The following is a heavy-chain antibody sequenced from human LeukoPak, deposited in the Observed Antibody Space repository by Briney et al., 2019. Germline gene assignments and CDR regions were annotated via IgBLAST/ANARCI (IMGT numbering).Heavy chain of an antibody. D-gene: IGHD6-6*01. V-gene: IGHV4-30-4*01. Sequence: SETLSLTCTVSGGSISSGDYYWSWIRQPPGKGLEWIGYIYYSGSTYYNPSLKSRVTISVDTSKNQFSLKLSSVTAADTAVYYCARWSGSVTARNYYYYMDVWGEGTTATVSS. CDR3: ARWSGSVTARNYYYYMDV. J-gene: IGHJ6*03. CDR1: GGSISSGDYY. CDR2: IYYSGST.